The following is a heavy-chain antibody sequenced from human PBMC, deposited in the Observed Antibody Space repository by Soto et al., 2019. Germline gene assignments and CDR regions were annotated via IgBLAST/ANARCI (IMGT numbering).Heavy chain of an antibody. CDR1: GFTLSSYA. V-gene: IGHV3-23*01. J-gene: IGHJ6*04. CDR2: ISGSGAST. Sequence: GVSLRLSCAASGFTLSSYAMSWVRQTPGKGLEWVSTISGSGASTYYADSVKGRFTISIDNSNNTLYLQINSMRGEDLAVYYCAKDSEAGWSRYQYYYGMDVWGKGHRVTVSS. D-gene: IGHD3-3*01. CDR3: AKDSEAGWSRYQYYYGMDV.